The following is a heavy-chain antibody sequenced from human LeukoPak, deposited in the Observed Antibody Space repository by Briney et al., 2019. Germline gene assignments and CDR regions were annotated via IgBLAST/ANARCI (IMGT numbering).Heavy chain of an antibody. CDR1: GFTFSSYW. Sequence: PGGSLRLSCAASGFTFSSYWMSWVRQAPGKGLEWVANIKQDGSEKYYVDSVKGRFTISRDNAKNSLYLQMNSLRAEDTAVYYCTTDSFTVIVPTAKGPWGQGTLVTVAS. D-gene: IGHD2/OR15-2a*01. CDR3: TTDSFTVIVPTAKGP. V-gene: IGHV3-7*01. J-gene: IGHJ5*02. CDR2: IKQDGSEK.